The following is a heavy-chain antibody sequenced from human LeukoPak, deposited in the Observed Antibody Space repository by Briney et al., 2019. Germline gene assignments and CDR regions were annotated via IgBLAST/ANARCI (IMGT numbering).Heavy chain of an antibody. J-gene: IGHJ4*02. Sequence: GGSLRLSCAASGFTFCSYAMSWVPKAPGKGLEWVSAISGSGGSTYYADSVKGRFTISRDNSKNTLYLQMNSLRAEDTAVDYCAKDRGWSYYGYFDYWGQGTLVTVSS. CDR2: ISGSGGST. CDR1: GFTFCSYA. V-gene: IGHV3-23*01. CDR3: AKDRGWSYYGYFDY. D-gene: IGHD1-26*01.